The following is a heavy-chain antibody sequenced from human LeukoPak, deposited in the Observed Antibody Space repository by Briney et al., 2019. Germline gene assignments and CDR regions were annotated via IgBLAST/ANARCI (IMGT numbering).Heavy chain of an antibody. J-gene: IGHJ4*02. V-gene: IGHV1-69*13. CDR3: ARWAGTCTIASCYTPLDY. D-gene: IGHD2-2*02. Sequence: ASVKVSCKAPGGTFSNYGFSWVRQAPAQGLEWMGGIVPVFGTVSYAQKFQDRVTITADDVTTTAYMELSSLRSEDTAVYYCARWAGTCTIASCYTPLDYWGQGTLVTVST. CDR2: IVPVFGTV. CDR1: GGTFSNYG.